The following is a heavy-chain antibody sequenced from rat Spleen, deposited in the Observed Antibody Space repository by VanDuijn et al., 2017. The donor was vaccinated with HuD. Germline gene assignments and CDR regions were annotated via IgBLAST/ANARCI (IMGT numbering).Heavy chain of an antibody. CDR2: MWYDGDT. V-gene: IGHV2-16*01. J-gene: IGHJ2*01. D-gene: IGHD1-2*01. CDR1: GFSLTSYS. CDR3: ARSDYSSPYYFDY. Sequence: QVQLKESGPGLVQPSETLSLTCTVSGFSLTSYSVSWVRQPSGKGPEWMGRMWYDGDTAYNSALKSRLSISRDTSKSQVFLKMNNLQTEDTAMYFCARSDYSSPYYFDYWGQGVMVTVSS.